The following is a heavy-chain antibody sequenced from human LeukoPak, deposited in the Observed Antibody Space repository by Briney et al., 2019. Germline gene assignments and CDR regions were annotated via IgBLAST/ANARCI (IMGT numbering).Heavy chain of an antibody. J-gene: IGHJ3*02. Sequence: PGGSLRLSCAASGFTFSSYSMNWVRQAPGKGLEWASSISSSSSYIYYADSVKGRFTIPRDNAKNSLYLQMNSLRAEDTAVYYCARDLQLYPGIAVAGTDAFDIWGQGTMVTVSS. CDR2: ISSSSSYI. D-gene: IGHD6-19*01. V-gene: IGHV3-21*01. CDR3: ARDLQLYPGIAVAGTDAFDI. CDR1: GFTFSSYS.